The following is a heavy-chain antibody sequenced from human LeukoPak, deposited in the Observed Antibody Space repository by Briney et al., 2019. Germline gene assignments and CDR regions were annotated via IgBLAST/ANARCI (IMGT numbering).Heavy chain of an antibody. CDR1: GGSISSYY. CDR2: IYYSGST. D-gene: IGHD3-10*01. V-gene: IGHV4-59*01. J-gene: IGHJ1*01. CDR3: ARARAPFHGWGIQH. Sequence: SETLSLTCTVSGGSISSYYWSWIRQPPGKGLEWIGYIYYSGSTNYNPSLKSRVTISVDTSKNQFSLKLISVTAAHTAVYDCARARAPFHGWGIQHWGQGTLVTVSS.